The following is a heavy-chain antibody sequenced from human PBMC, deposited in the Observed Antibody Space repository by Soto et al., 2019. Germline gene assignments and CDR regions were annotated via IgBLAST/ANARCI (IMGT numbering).Heavy chain of an antibody. V-gene: IGHV1-69*06. CDR2: ISPIFGTA. J-gene: IGHJ5*02. CDR3: ARDDSWFDP. Sequence: QVQLVQSGAEVKKPGASVKVSCKASGCTFSSYAISWVRQAPGQGLEWMGGISPIFGTANYAQKFQGRVTITADKSTIPAYMELSILRSEDTGVYYCARDDSWFDPWGQGSLFTVSS. D-gene: IGHD3-22*01. CDR1: GCTFSSYA.